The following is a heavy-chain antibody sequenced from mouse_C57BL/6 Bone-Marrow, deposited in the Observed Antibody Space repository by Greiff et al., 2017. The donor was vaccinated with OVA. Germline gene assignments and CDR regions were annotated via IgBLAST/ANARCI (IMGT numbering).Heavy chain of an antibody. J-gene: IGHJ3*01. V-gene: IGHV1-76*01. CDR1: GYTFTDYY. CDR2: IYPGSGNT. D-gene: IGHD2-2*01. Sequence: VKLVESGAELVRPGASVKLSCKASGYTFTDYYINWVKQRPGQGLEWIARIYPGSGNTYYNEKFKGKATLTAEKSSSTAYMQLSSLTSEDSAVYFCAGWLGFAYWGRGTLVTVSA. CDR3: AGWLGFAY.